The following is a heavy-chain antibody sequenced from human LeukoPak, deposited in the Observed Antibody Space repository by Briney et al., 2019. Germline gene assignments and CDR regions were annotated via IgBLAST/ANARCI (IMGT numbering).Heavy chain of an antibody. Sequence: ASVKVSCKASGYTFTGYYVHRVRQAPGQGLEWMGWINPNSGGSNFAQKFQGRVTMTRDTSISTVYMDLSRLRSDDTAVYYCARDSSAELYDYLWLRAFWFDPWGQGTLVTVSS. D-gene: IGHD3-16*01. CDR1: GYTFTGYY. J-gene: IGHJ5*02. V-gene: IGHV1-2*02. CDR3: ARDSSAELYDYLWLRAFWFDP. CDR2: INPNSGGS.